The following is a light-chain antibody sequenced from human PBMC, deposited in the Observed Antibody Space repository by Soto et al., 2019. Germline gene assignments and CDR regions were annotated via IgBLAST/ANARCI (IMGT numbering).Light chain of an antibody. CDR1: QSISSW. Sequence: DIQMTQSPSTLSASVGDRVTITCRASQSISSWLAWYQQKPGKAPKLLIYDASSLESGVPSRFSGSGSGTEFPLPIRSLQPDDFATYYCQQYNSYSLFTFGPGTKVDIK. CDR3: QQYNSYSLFT. CDR2: DAS. J-gene: IGKJ3*01. V-gene: IGKV1-5*01.